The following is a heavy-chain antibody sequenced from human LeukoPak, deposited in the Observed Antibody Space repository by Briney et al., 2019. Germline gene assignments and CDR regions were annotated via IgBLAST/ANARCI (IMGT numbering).Heavy chain of an antibody. CDR1: GFTFSSYV. V-gene: IGHV3-48*03. CDR2: ISSSGSTI. D-gene: IGHD2-8*01. Sequence: PGGSLRLSCAASGFTFSSYVMNWVRQAPGKGLEWVAYISSSGSTIYYADSVKGRFTISRDNAKNSLYLQMNSLRAEDTAVYYCARGEMVYRRYNWFDPWGQGTLVTVSS. CDR3: ARGEMVYRRYNWFDP. J-gene: IGHJ5*02.